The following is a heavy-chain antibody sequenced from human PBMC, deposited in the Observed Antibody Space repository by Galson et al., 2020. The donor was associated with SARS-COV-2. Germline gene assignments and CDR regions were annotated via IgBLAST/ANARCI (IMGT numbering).Heavy chain of an antibody. CDR2: INPNSGDT. Sequence: ASVKVSCKASGYTFTGYYMHWVRQAPGHGLEWMGWINPNSGDTKSAQNFQGRVTMTRDTSISTAYMELSGLRSDDTAVYYCAMQRNDAFDVWGQGTMVTVSS. CDR3: AMQRNDAFDV. J-gene: IGHJ3*01. CDR1: GYTFTGYY. V-gene: IGHV1-2*02. D-gene: IGHD6-25*01.